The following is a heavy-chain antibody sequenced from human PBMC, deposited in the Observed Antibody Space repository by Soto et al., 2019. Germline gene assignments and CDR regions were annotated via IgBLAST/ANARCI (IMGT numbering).Heavy chain of an antibody. D-gene: IGHD6-6*01. V-gene: IGHV3-30*18. CDR3: AKDFIAARPYDAFDI. CDR1: GFTFSSYG. Sequence: GGSLRLSCAASGFTFSSYGMHWVRQAPGKGLEWVAVISYDGSNKYYADSVKGRFTISRDNSKNTLYLQMNSLRAEDTAVYYCAKDFIAARPYDAFDIWGQGTMVTVSS. J-gene: IGHJ3*02. CDR2: ISYDGSNK.